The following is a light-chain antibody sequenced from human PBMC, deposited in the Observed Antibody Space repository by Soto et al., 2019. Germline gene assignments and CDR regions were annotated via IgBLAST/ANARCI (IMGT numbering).Light chain of an antibody. V-gene: IGLV2-23*02. CDR2: EVS. Sequence: QSVLTQPASVSGSPGQSSTISCTGTSSDVGSYNLVSWYQQHPGKAPKLMIYEVSKRPSGVSNRFSGSKSGNTASLTISGLQAEDEADYYCCSYAGSRVVFGTGTKVTVL. CDR3: CSYAGSRVV. CDR1: SSDVGSYNL. J-gene: IGLJ1*01.